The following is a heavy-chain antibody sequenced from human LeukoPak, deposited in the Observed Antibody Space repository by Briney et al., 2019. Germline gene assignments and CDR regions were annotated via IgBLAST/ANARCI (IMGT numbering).Heavy chain of an antibody. CDR1: GYTFTSYG. CDR2: ISAYNGNT. D-gene: IGHD4-17*01. Sequence: ASVKVSCKASGYTFTSYGISWVQQAPGQGLEWMGWISAYNGNTNYAQKLQGRVTMTTDTSTSTAYMELRSLRFDDTAVYYCARDLEDYGDYVNLDYWGQGTLVTVSS. CDR3: ARDLEDYGDYVNLDY. V-gene: IGHV1-18*04. J-gene: IGHJ4*02.